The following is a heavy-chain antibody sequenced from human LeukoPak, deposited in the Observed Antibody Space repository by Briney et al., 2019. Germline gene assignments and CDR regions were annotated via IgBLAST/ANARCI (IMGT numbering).Heavy chain of an antibody. CDR3: ARGVTTEDHLGHYYYYGMDV. D-gene: IGHD4-17*01. CDR2: IYYSGST. J-gene: IGHJ6*02. Sequence: SETLSLTCTVSGGSISSGGYYWSWIRQHPGKGLEWIGYIYYSGSTYYNPSLKSRVTISVDTSKNQSSLKLSSVTAADTAVYYCARGVTTEDHLGHYYYYGMDVWGQGTTVTVSS. V-gene: IGHV4-31*03. CDR1: GGSISSGGYY.